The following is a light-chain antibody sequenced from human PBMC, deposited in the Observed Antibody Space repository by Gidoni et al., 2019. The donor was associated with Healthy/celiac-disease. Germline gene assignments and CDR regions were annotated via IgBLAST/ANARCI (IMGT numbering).Light chain of an antibody. J-gene: IGLJ2*01. CDR3: SSYTSSSTPHVV. CDR1: SSDAGGYNY. Sequence: QSALTQPASVSGSPGQSITISCTGTSSDAGGYNYFSWYQQHPGKAPKLMIYEVSNRPSGVSNRFSGSKSGNTASLTISGLQAEDEADYYCSSYTSSSTPHVVFGGGTKLTVL. CDR2: EVS. V-gene: IGLV2-14*01.